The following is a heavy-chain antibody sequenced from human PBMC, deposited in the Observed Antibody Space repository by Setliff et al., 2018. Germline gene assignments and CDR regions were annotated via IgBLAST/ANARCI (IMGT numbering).Heavy chain of an antibody. J-gene: IGHJ5*02. CDR2: IYYSGST. Sequence: SETLSLTCSVSGGSISSGDYYWSWIRQPPGKGLEWIGYIYYSGSTYYNPSLKSRVTISVDTSKNQFSLKLSSVTAADTAVYYCASGYRLRPFDPWGQGTLVTVSS. CDR3: ASGYRLRPFDP. D-gene: IGHD5-18*01. CDR1: GGSISSGDYY. V-gene: IGHV4-30-4*08.